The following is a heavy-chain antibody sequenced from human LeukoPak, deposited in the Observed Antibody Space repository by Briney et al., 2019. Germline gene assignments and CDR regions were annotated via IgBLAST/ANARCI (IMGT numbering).Heavy chain of an antibody. Sequence: RQAPGXGLEWVSTISGSGGSTYYEDSVKGRFTISTDNSKNTLYVQMSSLRADDTAVYYCAKGYYYGSGSYSTFDYWGQGTLVTVSS. CDR3: AKGYYYGSGSYSTFDY. D-gene: IGHD3-10*01. V-gene: IGHV3-23*01. J-gene: IGHJ4*02. CDR2: ISGSGGST.